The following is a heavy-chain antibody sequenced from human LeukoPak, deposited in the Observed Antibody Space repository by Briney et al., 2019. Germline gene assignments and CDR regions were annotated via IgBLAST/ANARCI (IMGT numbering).Heavy chain of an antibody. J-gene: IGHJ4*02. CDR3: AKDMYSSSWYYFDY. CDR1: GFTFSSYG. D-gene: IGHD6-13*01. CDR2: ISYDGSNK. V-gene: IGHV3-30*18. Sequence: PGRSLRLSCAASGFTFSSYGMHWVRQAPGKGLEWVAVISYDGSNKYYADSVKGRFTISRDNSKNTLYLQMNSLRAEDTAVYYCAKDMYSSSWYYFDYWGQGTLVTVSS.